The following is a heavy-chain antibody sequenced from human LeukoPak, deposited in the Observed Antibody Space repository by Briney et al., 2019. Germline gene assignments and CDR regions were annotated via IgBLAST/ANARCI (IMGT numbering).Heavy chain of an antibody. CDR2: ISSSSSYI. D-gene: IGHD6-13*01. Sequence: GGSLRLSCAASGFTFSSYSMNCVRQAPGKGLEWVSSISSSSSYIYYADSVKGRFTISRDNAKNSLYLQMNSLRAEDTAVYYCARRGIAAASHAGPDAFDIWGQGTMVTVSS. V-gene: IGHV3-21*01. CDR3: ARRGIAAASHAGPDAFDI. CDR1: GFTFSSYS. J-gene: IGHJ3*02.